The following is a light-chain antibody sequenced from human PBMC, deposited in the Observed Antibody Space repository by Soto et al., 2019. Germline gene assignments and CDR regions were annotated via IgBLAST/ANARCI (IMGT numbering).Light chain of an antibody. CDR2: KAS. CDR1: QSISPW. V-gene: IGKV1-5*03. CDR3: QQYNSGTF. J-gene: IGKJ2*01. Sequence: DIQMTQSPSTLSASVGDRVTITCRASQSISPWLAWYQQKPGQAPKLLIQKASTLASGVPSRFSGSGAGTEFTITISGLQADDFATYYCQQYNSGTFFGQGTRLEIK.